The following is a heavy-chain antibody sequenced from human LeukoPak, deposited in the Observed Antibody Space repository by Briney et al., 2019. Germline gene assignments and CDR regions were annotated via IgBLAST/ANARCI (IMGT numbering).Heavy chain of an antibody. CDR2: ISWNGGNT. CDR3: AREGIYCVNGVCYLDY. CDR1: GFKFDDYG. V-gene: IGHV3-20*04. D-gene: IGHD2-8*01. Sequence: GGSLRLSCAASGFKFDDYGMSCVREAPGKGLEWVSGISWNGGNTGYADSVKGRFTISRDNAKNSLFLQVNSLRADDTAFYYCAREGIYCVNGVCYLDYWGQGTLVTVSS. J-gene: IGHJ4*02.